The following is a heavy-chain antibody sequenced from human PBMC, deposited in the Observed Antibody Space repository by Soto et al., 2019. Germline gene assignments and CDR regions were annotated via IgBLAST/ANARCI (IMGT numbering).Heavy chain of an antibody. CDR3: AKDHPMIGVFKVFDQ. CDR1: GFSFSSYA. D-gene: IGHD3-22*01. V-gene: IGHV3-23*01. J-gene: IGHJ4*02. Sequence: GGSLRLSCAASGFSFSSYAMSWVRQAPGKGLEWVSAISASGDSTNYADSAKGRFSISRDNSKNTLYLQMNSLRVEDTAVYYCAKDHPMIGVFKVFDQWGQGTLVTVSS. CDR2: ISASGDST.